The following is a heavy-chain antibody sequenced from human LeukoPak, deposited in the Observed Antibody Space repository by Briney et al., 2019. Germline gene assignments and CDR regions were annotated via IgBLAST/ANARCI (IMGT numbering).Heavy chain of an antibody. CDR1: GFTNSSSY. Sequence: GGSXRLSCAPSGFTNSSSYMSWVRQAPGKGLEWVSVIYSGGSTYYSDSVKGRFTISRDNSKNTLYLQMNSLRAEDTAVYYCAVSGSYQRDAFDIWGQGTMVTVSS. V-gene: IGHV3-53*01. D-gene: IGHD1-26*01. J-gene: IGHJ3*02. CDR2: IYSGGST. CDR3: AVSGSYQRDAFDI.